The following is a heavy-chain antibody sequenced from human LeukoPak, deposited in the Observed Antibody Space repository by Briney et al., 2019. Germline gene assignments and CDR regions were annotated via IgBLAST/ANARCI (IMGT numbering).Heavy chain of an antibody. V-gene: IGHV3-48*04. CDR3: ARSNVVVTAIPYFDY. CDR2: ISSSSSTI. CDR1: GFTFSSYS. J-gene: IGHJ4*02. D-gene: IGHD2-21*02. Sequence: GGSLRLSCAASGFTFSSYSMNWVRQAPGKGLEWVSYISSSSSTIYYADSVKGRFTISRDNAKNSLYLQMNSLRAEDTAVYYCARSNVVVTAIPYFDYWGQGTLVTVSS.